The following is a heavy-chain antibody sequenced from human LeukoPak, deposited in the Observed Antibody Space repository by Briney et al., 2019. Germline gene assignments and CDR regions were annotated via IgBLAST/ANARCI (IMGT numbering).Heavy chain of an antibody. J-gene: IGHJ1*01. CDR1: GFSLSTRGVG. CDR2: IYWDDDK. CDR3: AHNPDQYGDVYFQH. V-gene: IGHV2-5*02. D-gene: IGHD4-17*01. Sequence: SGPTLLKPTQTLTLTCTFSGFSLSTRGVGVGWVRQPPGKALEWLALIYWDDDKRYSPSLKSRLTITKDTSKNQVVLTMTNMDPVYTATYYCAHNPDQYGDVYFQHWGQGTLVTVSS.